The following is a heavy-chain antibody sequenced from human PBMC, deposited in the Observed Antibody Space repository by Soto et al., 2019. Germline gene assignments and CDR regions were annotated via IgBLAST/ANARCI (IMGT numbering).Heavy chain of an antibody. CDR3: ARGGYSYGFSYYYYGMDV. J-gene: IGHJ6*02. V-gene: IGHV4-34*01. CDR2: INHSGST. D-gene: IGHD5-18*01. Sequence: KPSATLSLTCAVYGGSFSGYYWSWIRQPPGKGLEWIGEINHSGSTNYNPSLKSRVTISVDTSKNQFSLKLSSVTAADTAVYYCARGGYSYGFSYYYYGMDVWGQGTTVTVSS. CDR1: GGSFSGYY.